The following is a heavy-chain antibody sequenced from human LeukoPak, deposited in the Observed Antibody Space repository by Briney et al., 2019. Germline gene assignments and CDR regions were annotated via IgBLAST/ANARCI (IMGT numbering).Heavy chain of an antibody. V-gene: IGHV3-66*01. CDR1: GFTVSSNY. Sequence: GGSLRLSCAASGFTVSSNYMSWVRQAPGKGLEWVSVIYSGGGTYYADSVKGRFTVSRDNSKNTLYLQMNSLRVDDTAVYYCARVAVAGTHFFDSWGQGTLVTVSS. J-gene: IGHJ4*02. CDR2: IYSGGGT. D-gene: IGHD6-19*01. CDR3: ARVAVAGTHFFDS.